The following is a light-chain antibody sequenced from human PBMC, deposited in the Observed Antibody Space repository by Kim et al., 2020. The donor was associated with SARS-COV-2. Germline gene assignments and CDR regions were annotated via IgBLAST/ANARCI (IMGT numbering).Light chain of an antibody. CDR3: QQYGSSPPIT. V-gene: IGKV3-20*01. CDR1: QSVSSSY. J-gene: IGKJ5*01. Sequence: PGERATRSCSASQSVSSSYLAWYQQKPGQAARLLIYGASSRATGIPDRFSGSGYGTDFTLTISRLGPEDFAVYYCQQYGSSPPITFGQGTRLEIK. CDR2: GAS.